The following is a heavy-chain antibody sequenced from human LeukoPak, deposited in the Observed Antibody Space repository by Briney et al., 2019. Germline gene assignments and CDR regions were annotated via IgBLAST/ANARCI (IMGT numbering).Heavy chain of an antibody. CDR3: AKPRSNSSGINWFDP. CDR1: GFTFSSYA. CDR2: LSDSGGST. V-gene: IGHV3-23*01. Sequence: PGGSLRLSCAASGFTFSSYAMSWVRQAPGKGLEWVSSLSDSGGSTYYADSVKGRFTISRDNSKNTLYLQMNSLRAEDTAAYYCAKPRSNSSGINWFDPRGQGTLVTVSS. J-gene: IGHJ5*02. D-gene: IGHD6-19*01.